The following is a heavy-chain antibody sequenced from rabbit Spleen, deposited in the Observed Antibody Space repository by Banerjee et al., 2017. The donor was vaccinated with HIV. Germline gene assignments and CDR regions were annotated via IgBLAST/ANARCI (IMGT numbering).Heavy chain of an antibody. V-gene: IGHV1S45*01. CDR1: GFSFSSTHW. J-gene: IGHJ4*01. CDR2: IYAGSTGTL. CDR3: TRNFDL. Sequence: QEQLKETGGGLVQPGGSLTLTCTASGFSFSSTHWIYWVRQAPGKGLEWIGTIYAGSTGTLDYASWAKGRFTISKTSSTTVTLQMTSLTAADTATYFCTRNFDLWGPGTLVTVS.